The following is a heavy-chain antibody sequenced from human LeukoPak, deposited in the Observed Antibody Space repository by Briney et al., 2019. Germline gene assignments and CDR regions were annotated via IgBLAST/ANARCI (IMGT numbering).Heavy chain of an antibody. CDR2: IYSGGST. V-gene: IGHV3-53*01. CDR1: GFTVSSNY. D-gene: IGHD3-10*01. CDR3: ARENTMVRAFDY. Sequence: GGSLRLSCAASGFTVSSNYMSWVRQAPGKGLEWVSVIYSGGSTYYADSVKGRFTISRDNSKNTLYLQMNSLRAGDTAVYYCARENTMVRAFDYWGQGTLVTVSS. J-gene: IGHJ4*02.